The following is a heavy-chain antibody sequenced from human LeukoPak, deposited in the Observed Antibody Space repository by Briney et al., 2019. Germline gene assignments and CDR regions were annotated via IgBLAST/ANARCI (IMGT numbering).Heavy chain of an antibody. CDR2: IYYSGST. J-gene: IGHJ4*02. V-gene: IGHV4-61*01. CDR1: GGSISSSSYY. D-gene: IGHD2-8*01. Sequence: PSETLSLTCTVSGGSISSSSYYWSWIRQPSGKGVEWIGYIYYSGSTNYNPSLKSRVTISVDTSKNQFSLKLSSVTAADTAVYYCASSNPRAFDYWGQGTLVTVSS. CDR3: ASSNPRAFDY.